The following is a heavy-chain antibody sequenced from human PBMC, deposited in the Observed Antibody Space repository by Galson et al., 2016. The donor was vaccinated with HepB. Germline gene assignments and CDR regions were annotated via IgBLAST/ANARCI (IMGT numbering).Heavy chain of an antibody. CDR1: GFTFSSYS. V-gene: IGHV3-48*01. CDR2: ISSSSSTT. Sequence: SLRLSCAASGFTFSSYSMNWVRQAPGKGLEWVSYISSSSSTTYYADSVKGRFTISRDNAQNSLYLQMNSMRAEDKAVYYCARVGIAAAFYTWGQGTLVTVSS. J-gene: IGHJ4*02. D-gene: IGHD6-13*01. CDR3: ARVGIAAAFYT.